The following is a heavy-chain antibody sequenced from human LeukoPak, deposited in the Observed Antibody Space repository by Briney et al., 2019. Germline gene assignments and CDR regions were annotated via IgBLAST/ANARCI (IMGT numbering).Heavy chain of an antibody. D-gene: IGHD3-22*01. CDR1: GGSISSYY. Sequence: SETLSLICTVSGGSISSYYRSWIRQPPGKGLEWIGYIYYSGSTNYNPSLKSRVTISVDTSKNQFSLKLSSVTAADTAVYYCARVDSSGYLLDYWGQGTLVTVSS. V-gene: IGHV4-59*01. CDR3: ARVDSSGYLLDY. CDR2: IYYSGST. J-gene: IGHJ4*02.